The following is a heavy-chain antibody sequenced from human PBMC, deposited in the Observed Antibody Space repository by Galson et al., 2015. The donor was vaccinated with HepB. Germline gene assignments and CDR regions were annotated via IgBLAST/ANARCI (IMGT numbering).Heavy chain of an antibody. J-gene: IGHJ6*02. V-gene: IGHV1-3*01. CDR2: INAANGNT. D-gene: IGHD2-2*01. Sequence: SVKVSCKASGYAFSTYVMHWVRQAPGQRLEWMGWINAANGNTKYSQRFQGRVTFTRDTSASTISMELSGLRSEDTAVYYCARDRKVYQLLYTSYYFGMDVWGQGTTVTVSS. CDR1: GYAFSTYV. CDR3: ARDRKVYQLLYTSYYFGMDV.